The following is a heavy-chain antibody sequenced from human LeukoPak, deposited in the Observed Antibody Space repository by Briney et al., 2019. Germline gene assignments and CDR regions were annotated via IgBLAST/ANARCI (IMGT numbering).Heavy chain of an antibody. CDR3: ARVSDWNDFDY. Sequence: SQTLSLTCTVSGGSISSGSYYWSWIRQPAGKGLEWIGRIYTSGSTNYNPSLKSRVTISVDTSKNQFSLKLTSVTAADTAVYYCARVSDWNDFDYWGQGTLVTVSS. CDR1: GGSISSGSYY. D-gene: IGHD1-1*01. J-gene: IGHJ4*02. CDR2: IYTSGST. V-gene: IGHV4-61*02.